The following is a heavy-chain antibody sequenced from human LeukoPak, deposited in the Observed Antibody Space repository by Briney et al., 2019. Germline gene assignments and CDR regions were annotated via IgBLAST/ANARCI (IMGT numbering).Heavy chain of an antibody. CDR3: ARDKGIAVAGTIRWFDP. J-gene: IGHJ5*02. D-gene: IGHD6-19*01. CDR1: GFTFSADW. Sequence: GGSLRLSCAASGFTFSADWMNWVRQAPGKGLEWVANINQDESKKYYVDSVKGRFTISRDNAKNSLYLQMNSLRAEDTALYYCARDKGIAVAGTIRWFDPWGQGTLVTVSS. V-gene: IGHV3-7*03. CDR2: INQDESKK.